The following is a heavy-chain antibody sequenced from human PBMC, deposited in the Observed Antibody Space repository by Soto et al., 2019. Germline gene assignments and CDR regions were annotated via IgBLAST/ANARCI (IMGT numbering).Heavy chain of an antibody. J-gene: IGHJ4*02. CDR3: ARDLAYIREY. D-gene: IGHD3-10*01. CDR2: ISTAHSDI. CDR1: GYTFTSYG. V-gene: IGHV1-18*01. Sequence: QVQLIQSGPEMKKPGASVKVSCKASGYTFTSYGISWVRQAPGQGLEWMGWISTAHSDIGYAQKFQGRGTMPTDTSTSTAFMEMRSLTSDDTAVYYCARDLAYIREYWGQGTQVTVSS.